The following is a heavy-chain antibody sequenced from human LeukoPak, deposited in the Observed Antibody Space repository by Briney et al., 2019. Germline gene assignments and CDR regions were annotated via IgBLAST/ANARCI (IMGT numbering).Heavy chain of an antibody. CDR1: GFTFSSYE. CDR3: ARDPRRITMVRGVILNDALDI. J-gene: IGHJ3*02. D-gene: IGHD3-10*01. CDR2: ISSSGSTI. V-gene: IGHV3-48*03. Sequence: GGSLRLSCAASGFTFSSYEMNWVRQAPAKVLEWVSYISSSGSTIYYADSVNGRFTISRDNATNSLYMPMNSLSAEHTAVYYCARDPRRITMVRGVILNDALDIWGQGTMVTVSS.